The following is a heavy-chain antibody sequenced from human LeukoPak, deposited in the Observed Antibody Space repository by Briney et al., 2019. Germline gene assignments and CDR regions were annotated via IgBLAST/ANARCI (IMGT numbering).Heavy chain of an antibody. CDR2: IGTSSTTI. J-gene: IGHJ3*02. CDR3: ARYIPSCGGNCNDGFDI. V-gene: IGHV3-48*01. CDR1: GFTFSSYT. Sequence: PGGSLRLSCAASGFTFSSYTMNWVRQPPGKGLEWVSNIGTSSTTIYYADSVKGRFTISRDNSKNTLYLQLNTLRAEDTAVYYCARYIPSCGGNCNDGFDIWGQGTMVSVSS. D-gene: IGHD2-21*01.